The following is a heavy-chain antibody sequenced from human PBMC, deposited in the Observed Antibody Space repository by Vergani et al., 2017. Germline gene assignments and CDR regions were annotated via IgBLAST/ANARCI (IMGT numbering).Heavy chain of an antibody. Sequence: QVRLEESGPGLVKLSETLSLTCSVSGYSTGSGFYWAWIRQSPGEGLQWLTSIHNRGKTYHNPSLKSRVSVSLDTSKNRFSLNLTSVTATDTAVYYCARSQGDYWYLDLWGPGSLVTVSS. J-gene: IGHJ2*01. CDR1: GYSTGSGFY. CDR2: IHNRGKT. D-gene: IGHD2-21*01. V-gene: IGHV4-38-2*01. CDR3: ARSQGDYWYLDL.